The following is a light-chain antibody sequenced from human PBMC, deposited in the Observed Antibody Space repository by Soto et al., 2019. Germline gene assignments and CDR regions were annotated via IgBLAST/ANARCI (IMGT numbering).Light chain of an antibody. V-gene: IGKV1-5*01. CDR1: QSISSW. Sequence: DIQMTQSPSTLSASVGDRVTITCRASQSISSWLAWYQQKPGKAPTLLIYDASSVESGVPSRFSGSGSGAEFTLTISSLQPDDFATYYCQQYNSYSWTFGQGTKVDIK. CDR2: DAS. J-gene: IGKJ1*01. CDR3: QQYNSYSWT.